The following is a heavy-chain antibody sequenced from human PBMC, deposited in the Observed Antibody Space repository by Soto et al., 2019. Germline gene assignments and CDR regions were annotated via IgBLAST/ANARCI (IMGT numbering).Heavy chain of an antibody. V-gene: IGHV1-18*04. Sequence: GASVKVSCKASGYTFTSYSITWVRQAPGQGLEWMGWINGYNGNTNYAQKLQGRVTMTTDTSTSTAYMELRRLRYDDTAVYYCARYLGNRFCSSTSCHHWFDPWSQGTQVTVSS. J-gene: IGHJ5*02. CDR1: GYTFTSYS. CDR2: INGYNGNT. D-gene: IGHD2-2*01. CDR3: ARYLGNRFCSSTSCHHWFDP.